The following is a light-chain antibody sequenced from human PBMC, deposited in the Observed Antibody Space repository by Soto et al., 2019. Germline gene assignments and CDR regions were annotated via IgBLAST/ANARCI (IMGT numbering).Light chain of an antibody. CDR2: NTN. CDR1: TGEVTSGYF. Sequence: QTVVTQEPSLTVSPGGTVTLTCASSTGEVTSGYFPNWIQQKPGQAPRSLIYNTNNKYSWTPARFSGSLLGGKAALTLSGVQPEDEADYYCLLYLSGHVGLFGGGTKLTVL. CDR3: LLYLSGHVGL. J-gene: IGLJ2*01. V-gene: IGLV7-43*01.